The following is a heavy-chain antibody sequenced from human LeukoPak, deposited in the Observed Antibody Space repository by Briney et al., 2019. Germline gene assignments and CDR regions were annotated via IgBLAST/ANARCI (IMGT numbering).Heavy chain of an antibody. CDR1: GFTFSSYG. CDR2: ISYDGSDK. D-gene: IGHD1-26*01. J-gene: IGHJ5*02. Sequence: GGSLRLSCAASGFTFSSYGMHWVRQAPGKGLEWVAVISYDGSDKYYTDSVKGRFTISRDNSKNTLYLQMNSLRAEDTAVYYCARDLSGSPINWFDPWGQGTLVTVSS. CDR3: ARDLSGSPINWFDP. V-gene: IGHV3-30*19.